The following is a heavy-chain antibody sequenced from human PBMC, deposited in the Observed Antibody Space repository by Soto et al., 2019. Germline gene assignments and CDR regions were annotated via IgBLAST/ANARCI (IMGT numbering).Heavy chain of an antibody. CDR3: PRRLLWFGGHFDY. CDR2: IYYSGST. V-gene: IGHV4-30-4*01. J-gene: IGHJ4*02. D-gene: IGHD3-10*01. Sequence: SETLSLTCTVSGGSISSGDYYWSWIRQPPGKGLEWIGYIYYSGSTYYNPSLKSRVTISVDTSKDQFSLKLSSVTAADTAVYYCPRRLLWFGGHFDYWGQAPLVTVSS. CDR1: GGSISSGDYY.